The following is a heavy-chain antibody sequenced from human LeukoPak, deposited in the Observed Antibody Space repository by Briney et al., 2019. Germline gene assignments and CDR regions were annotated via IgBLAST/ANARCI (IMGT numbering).Heavy chain of an antibody. D-gene: IGHD1-14*01. CDR3: ARVRNHVVLAFDI. V-gene: IGHV1-18*01. J-gene: IGHJ3*02. CDR2: ISAYNGNT. CDR1: GYTFSSYG. Sequence: GASVKVSCKASGYTFSSYGITWVRQAPGQGLEWMGWISAYNGNTNSAQKLQGRVTMTTDTSTNTAHVELRSLRSDDTAVYYCARVRNHVVLAFDIWGQGTMVTVSS.